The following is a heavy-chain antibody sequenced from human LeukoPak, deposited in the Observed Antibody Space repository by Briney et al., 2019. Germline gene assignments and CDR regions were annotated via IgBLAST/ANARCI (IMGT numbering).Heavy chain of an antibody. CDR2: IGNDASSA. CDR1: GFTFSMYW. CDR3: AKSVWFDP. Sequence: GGSLRLSCAASGFTFSMYWMHWVRQAPGKGLVWVSRIGNDASSASYADSVRGRFTISRDNAKNTLYLQMNSLRAEDTAVYYCAKSVWFDPWSQGTLVTVSS. V-gene: IGHV3-74*01. J-gene: IGHJ5*02.